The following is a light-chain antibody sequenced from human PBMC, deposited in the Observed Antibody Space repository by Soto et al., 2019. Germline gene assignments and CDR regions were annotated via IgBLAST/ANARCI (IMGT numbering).Light chain of an antibody. CDR3: QTGRSGIHV. CDR2: LNSDGSH. Sequence: QLVLTQSPSASASLGASVKLTCTLSSGHSSYAIAWHQQQPEKGPRYLMKLNSDGSHSKGDGIPDRFSGSSSGAERCLTIPSLQSEDEADYFCQTGRSGIHVFGVGTQLTVL. CDR1: SGHSSYA. V-gene: IGLV4-69*01. J-gene: IGLJ7*01.